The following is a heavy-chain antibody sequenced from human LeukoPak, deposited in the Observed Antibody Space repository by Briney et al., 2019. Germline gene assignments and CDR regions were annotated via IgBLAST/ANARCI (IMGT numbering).Heavy chain of an antibody. CDR2: IYAGDSDT. D-gene: IGHD5-18*01. J-gene: IGHJ4*02. Sequence: GESLKISCKGSGYSFTNYWIGWVRQMPGEGLESMGIIYAGDSDTRYSPSFHGQVTISADKSISTAYLQWSSLKASDTAMYYCARVERGYNYGSFDYWGQGTLVTVSS. CDR1: GYSFTNYW. V-gene: IGHV5-51*01. CDR3: ARVERGYNYGSFDY.